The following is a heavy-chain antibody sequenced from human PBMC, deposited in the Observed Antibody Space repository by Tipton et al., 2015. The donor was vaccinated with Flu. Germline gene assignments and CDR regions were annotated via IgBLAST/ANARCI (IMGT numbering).Heavy chain of an antibody. Sequence: QLVQSGAEVKKPGSSVKVSCKASGGTLGTYSVTWVRQAPGQGLEWMGRIIPTIGKTNYAQKFQDRVTMTADKSRSIAYMEVRSLRSEDTAVYFCARDPSSPFFDHDYYYGMGVWGQGTTVTVSS. J-gene: IGHJ6*02. CDR3: ARDPSSPFFDHDYYYGMGV. CDR1: GGTLGTYS. V-gene: IGHV1-69*04. CDR2: IIPTIGKT. D-gene: IGHD2/OR15-2a*01.